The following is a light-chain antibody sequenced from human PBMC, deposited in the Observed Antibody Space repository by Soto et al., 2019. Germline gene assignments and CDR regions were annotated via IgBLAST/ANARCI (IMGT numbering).Light chain of an antibody. CDR3: VEASLLPHA. V-gene: IGKV2-24*01. CDR2: NTS. CDR1: QSLAYSDGNIY. Sequence: DIVLTQTPLSSPVTLGQPASISCKSSQSLAYSDGNIYLNWLQQRPGQPPRLLIYNTSNRFSGVXDXXSGSGAGTDFTLKISKVEAEDVGVYYCVEASLLPHAFGQGTKVEI. J-gene: IGKJ1*01.